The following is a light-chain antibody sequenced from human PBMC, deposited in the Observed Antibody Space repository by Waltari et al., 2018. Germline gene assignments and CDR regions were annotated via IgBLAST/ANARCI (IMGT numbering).Light chain of an antibody. V-gene: IGLV2-23*01. J-gene: IGLJ3*02. CDR3: SSYAGSSTLV. Sequence: QSALTQPASVSASPGQSMTISCTGTSSDVGNYILVSWYQQHPGKAPKLMIYEDTKRPSGVSNRFSDSKSGNTASLTISGLQAEDEADYFCSSYAGSSTLVFGGGTKLTVL. CDR1: SSDVGNYIL. CDR2: EDT.